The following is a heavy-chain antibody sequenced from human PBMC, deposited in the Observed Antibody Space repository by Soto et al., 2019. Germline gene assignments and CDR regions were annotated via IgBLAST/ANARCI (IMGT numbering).Heavy chain of an antibody. J-gene: IGHJ6*02. V-gene: IGHV1-3*05. CDR1: GYTFTSYA. CDR3: ARGSDSSSWSVYYYYGMDV. D-gene: IGHD6-13*01. CDR2: INAGNGNT. Sequence: QVQLVQSGAEEKKPGASVKVSCKASGYTFTSYAMHWVRQAPGQRLEWMGWINAGNGNTKYSQKFQGRVTITRDTSASTAYMVLSSLRSEYTAVYYCARGSDSSSWSVYYYYGMDVWGQGTTVTVSS.